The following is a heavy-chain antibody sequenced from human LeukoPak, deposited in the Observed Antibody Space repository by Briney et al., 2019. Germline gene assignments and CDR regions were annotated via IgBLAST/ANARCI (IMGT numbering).Heavy chain of an antibody. V-gene: IGHV4-59*08. CDR1: GGSISSYY. CDR3: ARQIRSFYYYYMDV. CDR2: IYYSGST. Sequence: PSETLSLTCTVSGGSISSYYWSWIRQPPGKGLEWIGYIYYSGSTNYNPSLKSRVTISVDTSKNQFSLKLSSVTAADTAVYYCARQIRSFYYYYMDVWGKGTTVTVSS. J-gene: IGHJ6*03. D-gene: IGHD1-26*01.